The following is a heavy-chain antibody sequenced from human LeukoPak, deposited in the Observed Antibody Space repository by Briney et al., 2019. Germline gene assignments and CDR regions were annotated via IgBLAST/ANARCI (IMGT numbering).Heavy chain of an antibody. J-gene: IGHJ3*02. CDR3: ARSPLHYDSSGYYPDAFDI. CDR2: INPNSGGT. Sequence: ASVKVSCKASGYTFTGYYMHWVRQAPGQGLEWMGWINPNSGGTNYAQKFQGRVTMTRDTSISTAYMELSRLRSDDTAVYYCARSPLHYDSSGYYPDAFDIWGQGTMVTVSS. V-gene: IGHV1-2*02. D-gene: IGHD3-22*01. CDR1: GYTFTGYY.